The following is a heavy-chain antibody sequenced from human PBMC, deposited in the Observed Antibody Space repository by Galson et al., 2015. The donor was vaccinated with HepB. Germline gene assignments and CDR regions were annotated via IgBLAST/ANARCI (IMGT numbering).Heavy chain of an antibody. CDR3: ARGWFGELGGWFDP. CDR1: GFTFSSYS. CDR2: ISSSSSTI. D-gene: IGHD3-10*01. Sequence: SLRLSCAASGFTFSSYSMNWVRQAPGKGLEWVSYISSSSSTIYYADSVKGRFTISRDNAKNSLYLQMNSLRAEDTAVYYCARGWFGELGGWFDPWGQGTLVTVSS. V-gene: IGHV3-48*04. J-gene: IGHJ5*02.